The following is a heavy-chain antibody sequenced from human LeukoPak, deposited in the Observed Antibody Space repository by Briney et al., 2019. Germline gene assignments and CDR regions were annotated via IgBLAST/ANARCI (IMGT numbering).Heavy chain of an antibody. D-gene: IGHD6-19*01. CDR3: AREAGWQVAPGWDY. J-gene: IGHJ4*02. CDR2: ISGGSNYI. CDR1: GFTFSTYS. V-gene: IGHV3-21*01. Sequence: GGSLRLSCAASGFTFSTYSMNWVRQAPGKGLEWVSSISGGSNYIYYADSLKGRFTMSRDNAENSLYLQMNSLRAEDTAVYFCAREAGWQVAPGWDYGGKGTRATVPS.